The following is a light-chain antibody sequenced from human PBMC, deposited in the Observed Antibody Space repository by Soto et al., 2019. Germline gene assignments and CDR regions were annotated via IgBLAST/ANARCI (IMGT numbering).Light chain of an antibody. J-gene: IGLJ1*01. CDR1: ISDVGGYKY. CDR2: AVN. CDR3: RSYAGSNNYV. V-gene: IGLV2-8*01. Sequence: QYALTQPPSASGSPGQSVNISCTGTISDVGGYKYVSWYQQYPGKAPKLMIYAVNKRPSGVPDRFSGSKSGNTASLTVSGLQAEDEADYYCRSYAGSNNYVFGTGTKVTVL.